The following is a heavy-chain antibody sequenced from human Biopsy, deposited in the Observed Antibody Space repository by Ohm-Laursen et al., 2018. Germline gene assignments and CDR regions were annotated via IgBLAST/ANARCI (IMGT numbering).Heavy chain of an antibody. Sequence: GASVKVSCKASGYTYTTYGISWVRRAPGQGLEGMGGINTENGNTIYAQNLQGRVTMTADTSTSTAYMEVTSLRSDDTAVYYCARAKLEPVYYYYGMDVWGQGTTVTVSS. CDR2: INTENGNT. CDR3: ARAKLEPVYYYYGMDV. V-gene: IGHV1-18*01. CDR1: GYTYTTYG. J-gene: IGHJ6*02. D-gene: IGHD1-1*01.